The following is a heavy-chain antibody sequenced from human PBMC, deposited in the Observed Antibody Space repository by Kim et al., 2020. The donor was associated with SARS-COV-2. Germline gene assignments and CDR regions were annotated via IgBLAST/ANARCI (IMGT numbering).Heavy chain of an antibody. CDR1: GLTFSSYA. Sequence: GGSLRLSCAASGLTFSSYAMSWVRQAPGKGLEWVSVISGSGDSTYYADSVKGRFTISRDNSKNTLYLQLNSLRAEDTAIYYCARHGDTGIAASHTRYYSDYWGQGNLVTVSS. CDR3: ARHGDTGIAASHTRYYSDY. CDR2: ISGSGDST. D-gene: IGHD6-13*01. V-gene: IGHV3-23*01. J-gene: IGHJ4*02.